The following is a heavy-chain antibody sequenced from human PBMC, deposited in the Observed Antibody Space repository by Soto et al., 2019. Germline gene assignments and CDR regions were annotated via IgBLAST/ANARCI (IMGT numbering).Heavy chain of an antibody. Sequence: SETLSLTCTVSGGSISSSSYYWGWIRQPPGKGLEWIGSIYYSGSTYYNPSLKSRVTISVDTSKNQFSLKLSSVTAADTAVYYCARRLYCSGVSCNYDSFDIWGQGTMVTVSS. J-gene: IGHJ3*02. V-gene: IGHV4-39*01. CDR2: IYYSGST. CDR1: GGSISSSSYY. CDR3: ARRLYCSGVSCNYDSFDI. D-gene: IGHD2-15*01.